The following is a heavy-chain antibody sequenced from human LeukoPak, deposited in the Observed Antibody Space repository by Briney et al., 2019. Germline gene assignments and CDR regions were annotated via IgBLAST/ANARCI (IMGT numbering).Heavy chain of an antibody. CDR3: AKQSHDSSGYPLFDY. Sequence: GGFLRLSCAASGFTFSSYAMSWVRQAPGKGLEWVSAISGSGGSTYYADSVKGRFTISRDNSKNTLYLQMNSLRAEDTAVYYCAKQSHDSSGYPLFDYWGQGTLVTVSS. J-gene: IGHJ4*02. CDR1: GFTFSSYA. D-gene: IGHD3-22*01. V-gene: IGHV3-23*01. CDR2: ISGSGGST.